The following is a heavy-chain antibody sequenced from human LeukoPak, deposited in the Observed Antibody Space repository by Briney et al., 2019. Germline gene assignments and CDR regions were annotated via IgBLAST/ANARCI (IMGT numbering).Heavy chain of an antibody. J-gene: IGHJ5*01. CDR2: IYHSGST. Sequence: SETLSLTCTVSGGSISSGGYSWSWIRQPPGKGLEWIGYIYHSGSTYYNPSLKSRVTISVDRSKNQFSLKLSSVTAADTAVYYCARGLGRVGGRFDSWGQGTLVTVSS. CDR1: GGSISSGGYS. CDR3: ARGLGRVGGRFDS. V-gene: IGHV4-30-2*01.